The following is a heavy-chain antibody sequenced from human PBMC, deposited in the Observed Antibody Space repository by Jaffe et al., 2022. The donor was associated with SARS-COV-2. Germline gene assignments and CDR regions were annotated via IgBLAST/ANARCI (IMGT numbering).Heavy chain of an antibody. CDR1: GDSISNDYYY. CDR2: IYSSGRT. CDR3: ARGFDSGWVYGLDV. V-gene: IGHV4-61*02. J-gene: IGHJ6*02. Sequence: QVQLQESGPGLVKPSQTLSLTCIVSGDSISNDYYYWSWIRQPAGKGLEWIGRIYSSGRTKYNPSLKSRVTISVDTSKIQFSLKLTSMTAADTAVYYCARGFDSGWVYGLDVWGQGTTVSVSS. D-gene: IGHD6-19*01.